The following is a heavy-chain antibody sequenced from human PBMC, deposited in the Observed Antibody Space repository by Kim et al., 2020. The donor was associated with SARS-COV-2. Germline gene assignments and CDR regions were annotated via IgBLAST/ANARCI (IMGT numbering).Heavy chain of an antibody. V-gene: IGHV1-8*01. CDR2: MNPNSGNT. Sequence: ASVKVSCKASGYTFTSYDINWVRQATGQGLEWMGWMNPNSGNTGYAQKFQGRVTMTRSTSISTAYMELSSLRSEDTAVYYCARGARYFDRLSPHSYYYYMDVWGKGTTVTVSS. CDR1: GYTFTSYD. CDR3: ARGARYFDRLSPHSYYYYMDV. D-gene: IGHD3-9*01. J-gene: IGHJ6*03.